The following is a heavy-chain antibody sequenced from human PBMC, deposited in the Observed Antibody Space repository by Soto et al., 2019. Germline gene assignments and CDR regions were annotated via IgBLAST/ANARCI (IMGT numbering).Heavy chain of an antibody. Sequence: QVQLVQSGAEVKKPGASVKVSCKASGYTFTSYPMYWVRQAPGQRLEWMGWINAGNGNTKYSQKFQGRVTITRDTSASTAYMELSSLRSEDTAVYYCARRQYYDSSGYYSSTADYWGQGTLVTVSS. V-gene: IGHV1-3*01. CDR2: INAGNGNT. CDR1: GYTFTSYP. D-gene: IGHD3-22*01. J-gene: IGHJ4*02. CDR3: ARRQYYDSSGYYSSTADY.